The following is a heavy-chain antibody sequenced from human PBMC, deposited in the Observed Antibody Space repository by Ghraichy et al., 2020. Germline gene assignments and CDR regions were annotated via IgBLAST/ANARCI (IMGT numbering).Heavy chain of an antibody. D-gene: IGHD3-10*01. CDR3: ARGGMVRGLGPLYFFDY. V-gene: IGHV4-59*01. CDR1: GASISSYS. J-gene: IGHJ4*02. CDR2: ISNSGSA. Sequence: SETLSLTCSVSGASISSYSWSWVRQPPGEGLEWIGYISNSGSATYNPSLKSRVTISVDTSKNQFSLNLSSVTAADTALYYCARGGMVRGLGPLYFFDYWGQGTLVTVSS.